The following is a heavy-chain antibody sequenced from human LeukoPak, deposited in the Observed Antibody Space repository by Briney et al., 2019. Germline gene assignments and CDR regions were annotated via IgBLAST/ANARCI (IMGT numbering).Heavy chain of an antibody. CDR2: AYYRSKWYI. D-gene: IGHD3-16*01. Sequence: SQTLSLTCAISGDSVSGSPAVWNWLRQSPSRGLEWLGRAYYRSKWYIDYAVSVNGRITITPDTSKNQFSLQLNSVTPEDTAVYYCARGAFRGNTNFDYWGQGTLVTVSS. CDR1: GDSVSGSPAV. CDR3: ARGAFRGNTNFDY. J-gene: IGHJ4*02. V-gene: IGHV6-1*01.